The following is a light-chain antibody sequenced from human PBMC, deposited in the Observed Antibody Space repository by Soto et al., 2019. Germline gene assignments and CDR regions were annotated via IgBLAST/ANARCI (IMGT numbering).Light chain of an antibody. J-gene: IGKJ1*01. Sequence: ESVLSQSPGTLSLSRGERATLSCRGSQSGGSGYLAWYQQKPGRSPRLLIYGASSRATGIPDRFSGSGSGTDFTLTISRLEPEDFAVYYCQQYGSSPKTFGQGTKVDI. CDR3: QQYGSSPKT. CDR1: QSGGSGY. CDR2: GAS. V-gene: IGKV3-20*01.